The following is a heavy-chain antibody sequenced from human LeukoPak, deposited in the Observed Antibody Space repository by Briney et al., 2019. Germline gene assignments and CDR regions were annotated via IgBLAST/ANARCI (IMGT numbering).Heavy chain of an antibody. D-gene: IGHD6-6*01. V-gene: IGHV3-74*01. CDR2: INSDGSST. J-gene: IGHJ4*02. CDR3: ARRYSSSHHDY. Sequence: GGSLRLSCAAPGFTFSIYWMHWVRQAPGKGLVWVSRINSDGSSTSYADSVKGRFTISRDNAKNTLYLQMNSLRAEDTAVYYCARRYSSSHHDYWGQGTLVTVSS. CDR1: GFTFSIYW.